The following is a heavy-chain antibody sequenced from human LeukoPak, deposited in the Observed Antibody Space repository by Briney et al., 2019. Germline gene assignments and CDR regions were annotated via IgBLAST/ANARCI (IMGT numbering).Heavy chain of an antibody. J-gene: IGHJ4*02. V-gene: IGHV1-3*01. D-gene: IGHD3-16*02. CDR3: AREGKLRLGELSLPY. Sequence: ASVKVSCKASGYTFTSYAMHWVRQAPGQRLEWMGWINAGNGNTKYSQKFQGRVTTTRDTSASTAYMELSSLRSEDTAVYYCAREGKLRLGELSLPYWGQGTLVTVSS. CDR1: GYTFTSYA. CDR2: INAGNGNT.